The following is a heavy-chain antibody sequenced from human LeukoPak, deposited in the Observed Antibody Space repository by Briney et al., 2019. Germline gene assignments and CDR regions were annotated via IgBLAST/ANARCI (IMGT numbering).Heavy chain of an antibody. CDR3: ASLTRVRAYPPLSYFDY. J-gene: IGHJ4*02. CDR2: IYYSGST. CDR1: GGSISSYY. D-gene: IGHD3-10*01. V-gene: IGHV4-59*01. Sequence: PSETLSLTCTVSGGSISSYYWSWIRQPPGKGLEWIGYIYYSGSTNYNPSLKSRVTISVDTSKNQFSLKLSSVTAADTAVYYCASLTRVRAYPPLSYFDYWGQGTLVTVSS.